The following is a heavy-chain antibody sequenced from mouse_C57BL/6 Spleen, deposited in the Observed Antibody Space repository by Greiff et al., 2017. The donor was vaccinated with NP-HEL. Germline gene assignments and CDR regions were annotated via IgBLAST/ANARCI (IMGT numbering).Heavy chain of an antibody. D-gene: IGHD3-3*01. Sequence: QVQLQQSGAELVRPGASVTLSCKASGYTFTDYEMHWVKQTPVHGLEWIGAIDPETGGTAYNQKFKGKAILTAYKSSSTAYMELRSLTSEDSAVYYCTRTGTDWFAYWGQGTLVTVSA. V-gene: IGHV1-15*01. CDR3: TRTGTDWFAY. CDR2: IDPETGGT. CDR1: GYTFTDYE. J-gene: IGHJ3*01.